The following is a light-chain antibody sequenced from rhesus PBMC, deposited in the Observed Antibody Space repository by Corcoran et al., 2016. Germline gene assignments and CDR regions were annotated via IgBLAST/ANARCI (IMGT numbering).Light chain of an antibody. CDR2: AAS. Sequence: DIQMTQSPSALSASVGDRVTISCRASQNIYSNLAWYQQKPGKAPKLLSYAASSLQTGIPSRFSGSGSGTDFTLTIRSLQPEDSAAYYCQHYYDNPLTFGGGTKVELK. V-gene: IGKV1S12*01. CDR1: QNIYSN. J-gene: IGKJ4*01. CDR3: QHYYDNPLT.